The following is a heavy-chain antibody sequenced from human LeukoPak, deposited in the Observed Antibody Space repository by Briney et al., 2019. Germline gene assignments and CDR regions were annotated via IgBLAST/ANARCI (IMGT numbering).Heavy chain of an antibody. Sequence: GGSLRLSCAASGFTFSTYSMSWVRQAPGKGLEWVSYISSSGTIYYADSVKGRFTISRDNAKNSLYLQMNSLRAEDTAVYYCARDQGNWNIDYWGQGTLVTVSS. D-gene: IGHD1/OR15-1a*01. J-gene: IGHJ4*02. CDR2: ISSSGTI. V-gene: IGHV3-48*04. CDR3: ARDQGNWNIDY. CDR1: GFTFSTYS.